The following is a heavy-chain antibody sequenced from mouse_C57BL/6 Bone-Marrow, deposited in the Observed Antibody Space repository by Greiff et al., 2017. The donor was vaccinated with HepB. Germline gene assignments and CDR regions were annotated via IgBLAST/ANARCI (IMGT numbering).Heavy chain of an antibody. D-gene: IGHD2-5*01. V-gene: IGHV14-4*01. CDR2: IDPENGDT. Sequence: EVQLQQSGAELVRPGASVKLSCTASGFNIKDDYMHWVKQRPEQGLEWIGWIDPENGDTEYASKFQGKATITADTSSNSAYLQLSSLTSEDTAVYYCARAGMVYSNYDVDYWGQGTSVTVSS. CDR3: ARAGMVYSNYDVDY. J-gene: IGHJ4*01. CDR1: GFNIKDDY.